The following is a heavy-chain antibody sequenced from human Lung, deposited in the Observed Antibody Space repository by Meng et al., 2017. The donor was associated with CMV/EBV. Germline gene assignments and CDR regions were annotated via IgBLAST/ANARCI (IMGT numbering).Heavy chain of an antibody. CDR2: INWNGGST. J-gene: IGHJ3*02. CDR1: GFTFDDYG. V-gene: IGHV3-20*04. D-gene: IGHD3-3*01. Sequence: GGSXRLXCAASGFTFDDYGMGWVRQAPGKGLEWVSGINWNGGSTGYADSVKGRFTISRDNAKNSLYLQMNSLRAEDTALYYCARIYDFWSGSKGSAFDIWXQGTXV. CDR3: ARIYDFWSGSKGSAFDI.